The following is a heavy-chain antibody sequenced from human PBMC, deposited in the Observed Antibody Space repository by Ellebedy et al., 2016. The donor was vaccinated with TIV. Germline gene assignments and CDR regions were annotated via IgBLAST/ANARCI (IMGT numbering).Heavy chain of an antibody. CDR3: ANDGGGSLDD. CDR2: IRGGASMT. CDR1: GFTFSTYW. V-gene: IGHV3-74*01. Sequence: RGSLRLSXAASGFTFSTYWMHWVRQVPGKGLVWVAIIRGGASMTSYADSVKGRFTISRDNAKNTLYLQMNSLRAEDTAVYYCANDGGGSLDDWGQGTLVTVSS. J-gene: IGHJ4*02. D-gene: IGHD1-26*01.